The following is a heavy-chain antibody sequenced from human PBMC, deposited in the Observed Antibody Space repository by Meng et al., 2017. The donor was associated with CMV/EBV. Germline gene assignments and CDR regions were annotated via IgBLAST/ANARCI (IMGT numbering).Heavy chain of an antibody. CDR3: ARDPLFGGGGRFDL. CDR1: GYTFTSYG. J-gene: IGHJ2*01. V-gene: IGHV1-18*01. CDR2: ISAYNGNT. D-gene: IGHD3-10*01. Sequence: QVPLLQSGAEEKTPGAAVMVSCKASGYTFTSYGISWVRQAPGQGLEWMGWISAYNGNTNYAQKLQGRVTMTTDTSTSTAYMELRSLRSDDTAVYYCARDPLFGGGGRFDLWGRGTLVTVSS.